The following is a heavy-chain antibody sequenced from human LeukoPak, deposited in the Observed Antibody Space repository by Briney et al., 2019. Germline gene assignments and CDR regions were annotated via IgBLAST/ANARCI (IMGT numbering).Heavy chain of an antibody. V-gene: IGHV4-4*02. J-gene: IGHJ4*02. CDR2: IYHSGST. CDR1: GGSISSSNW. Sequence: SGTLSLTCAVSGGSISSSNWWGWVRQPPGKGLEWSGEIYHSGSTNYNPSLKSRVTISVDKSKNQFSLKLSSVTAADTAVYYCAAGLNDYGDYDLDYWGQGTLVTVSS. D-gene: IGHD4-17*01. CDR3: AAGLNDYGDYDLDY.